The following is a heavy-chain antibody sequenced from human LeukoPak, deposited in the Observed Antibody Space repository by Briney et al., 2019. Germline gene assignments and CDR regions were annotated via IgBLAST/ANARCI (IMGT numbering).Heavy chain of an antibody. V-gene: IGHV5-51*01. Sequence: GEPLKISCKGSGYILTSYWIGWVRQMPGKGLEWMGIIYPGDSDTRYSPSFQGQVTISADKSISTAYLQWSSLKASDTAMYYCARPRWLQNPIDYWGQGTLVTVSS. D-gene: IGHD5-24*01. CDR1: GYILTSYW. CDR3: ARPRWLQNPIDY. CDR2: IYPGDSDT. J-gene: IGHJ4*02.